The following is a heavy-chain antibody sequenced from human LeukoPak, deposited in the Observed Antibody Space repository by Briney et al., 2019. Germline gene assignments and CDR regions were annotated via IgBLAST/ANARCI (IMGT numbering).Heavy chain of an antibody. CDR3: ARTKVGGTFDY. CDR2: IYYSGST. Sequence: SETLSLTCTVSGGSISSYYWSWIRQPPGKGLEWIGYIYYSGSTNYNPSLKSQVTISVDTSKNQFSLKLSSVTAADTAVYYCARTKVGGTFDYWGQGTLVTVSS. CDR1: GGSISSYY. V-gene: IGHV4-59*01. D-gene: IGHD3-3*01. J-gene: IGHJ4*02.